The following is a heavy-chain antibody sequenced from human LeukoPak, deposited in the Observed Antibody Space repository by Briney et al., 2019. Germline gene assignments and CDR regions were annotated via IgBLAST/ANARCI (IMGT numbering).Heavy chain of an antibody. CDR1: GYSFTSYW. D-gene: IGHD5-12*01. V-gene: IGHV5-51*01. Sequence: GESLKISCKGSGYSFTSYWIGWVRQMPGKGLEWMGIIYPGDSDTRYSPSFQGQVTISADKSISTAYLQWSSLKASDSAMYYCARSGYRGPLADYCYYMDVWGKGTTVTVSS. CDR2: IYPGDSDT. CDR3: ARSGYRGPLADYCYYMDV. J-gene: IGHJ6*03.